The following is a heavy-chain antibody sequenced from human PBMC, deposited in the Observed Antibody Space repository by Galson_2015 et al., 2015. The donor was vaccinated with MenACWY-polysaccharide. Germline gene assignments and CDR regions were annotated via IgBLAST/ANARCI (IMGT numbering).Heavy chain of an antibody. CDR1: GFTFSSYG. J-gene: IGHJ4*02. Sequence: SLRLSCAASGFTFSSYGMHWVRQAPGKGLEWVAFIRNDERNKYYADSVKGRFTISRDNSKNTVYLQMNSLRAEDTAVYYCAKDQIPRSDASGPFDYWGQGTLVTVSS. V-gene: IGHV3-30*02. CDR3: AKDQIPRSDASGPFDY. D-gene: IGHD5-12*01. CDR2: IRNDERNK.